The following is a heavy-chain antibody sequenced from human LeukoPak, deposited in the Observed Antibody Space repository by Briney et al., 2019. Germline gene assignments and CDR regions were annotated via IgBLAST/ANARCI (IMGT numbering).Heavy chain of an antibody. J-gene: IGHJ5*02. D-gene: IGHD2-2*01. CDR3: AREIVVVPAAINDWFDP. CDR2: INPNSGGT. V-gene: IGHV1-2*02. Sequence: ASVKVSCKASGYTFTGYYMHWVRQAPGQGLEWMGWINPNSGGTNYAQKLQGRVTMTTDTSTSTAYMELRSLRSDDTAVYYCAREIVVVPAAINDWFDPWGQGTLVTVSS. CDR1: GYTFTGYY.